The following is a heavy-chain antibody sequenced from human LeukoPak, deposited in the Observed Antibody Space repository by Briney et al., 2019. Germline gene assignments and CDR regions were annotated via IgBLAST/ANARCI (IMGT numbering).Heavy chain of an antibody. D-gene: IGHD6-19*01. V-gene: IGHV3-48*01. Sequence: GGSLRLSCAASGFTFSSYSMNWVRQAPGKGLEWVSYISSSSSTIYYADSVKGRFAISRDNSKNTLYLQMNSLRAEDTAVYYCAKDRTPLIAVAGTEFDYWGQGTLVTVSS. CDR2: ISSSSSTI. CDR1: GFTFSSYS. CDR3: AKDRTPLIAVAGTEFDY. J-gene: IGHJ4*02.